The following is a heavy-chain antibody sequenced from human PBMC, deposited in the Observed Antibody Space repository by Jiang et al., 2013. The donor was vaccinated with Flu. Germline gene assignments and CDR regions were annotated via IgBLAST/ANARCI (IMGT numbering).Heavy chain of an antibody. J-gene: IGHJ2*01. CDR2: GET. D-gene: IGHD3-16*01. CDR3: ATDNLGEYWYFDL. V-gene: IGHV1-24*01. Sequence: GETIYAQKFQGRVTMTEDTSTDTAYMELSSLRSEDTAVYYCATDNLGEYWYFDLWGRGTLVTVSS.